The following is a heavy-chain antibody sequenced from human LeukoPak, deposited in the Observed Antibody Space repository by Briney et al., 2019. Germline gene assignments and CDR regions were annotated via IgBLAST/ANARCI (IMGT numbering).Heavy chain of an antibody. D-gene: IGHD1-7*01. CDR3: ARQVRRLELLPQFFHH. J-gene: IGHJ1*01. CDR1: GFTFSSYE. CDR2: ISHSGSTI. Sequence: GSLSLSCAASGFTFSSYEMNWVRQAPGKGLEWVSYISHSGSTIYYADSVKGRFTISRDNAGNSLYLQMNSLRAEDTALYYCARQVRRLELLPQFFHHWGQGTLVTVSS. V-gene: IGHV3-48*03.